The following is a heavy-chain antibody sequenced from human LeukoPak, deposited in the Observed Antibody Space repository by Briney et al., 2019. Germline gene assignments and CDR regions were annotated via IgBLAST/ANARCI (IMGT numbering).Heavy chain of an antibody. Sequence: SVKVSCKASGGTFSSYAISWVRQAPGQGLEWMGGIIPIFGTANYAQKFQGRVTMTTDTSTSTAYMELRSLRSDDTAVYYCARDRYQNAFDIWGQGTMVTVSS. CDR1: GGTFSSYA. CDR2: IIPIFGTA. D-gene: IGHD3-16*02. CDR3: ARDRYQNAFDI. J-gene: IGHJ3*02. V-gene: IGHV1-69*05.